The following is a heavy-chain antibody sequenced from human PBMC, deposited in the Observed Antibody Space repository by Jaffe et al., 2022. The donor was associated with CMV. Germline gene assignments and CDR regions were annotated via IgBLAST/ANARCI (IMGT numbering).Heavy chain of an antibody. Sequence: QVQLQESGPGLVKPSETLSLTCTVSGGSISSYYWSWIRQPPGKGLEWIGYIYYSGSTNYNPSLKSRVTISVDTSKNQFSLKLSSVTAADTAVYYCARDLSPPISLNYYDSSGYYFGWFDPWGQGTLVTVSS. CDR2: IYYSGST. CDR3: ARDLSPPISLNYYDSSGYYFGWFDP. V-gene: IGHV4-59*01. CDR1: GGSISSYY. D-gene: IGHD3-22*01. J-gene: IGHJ5*02.